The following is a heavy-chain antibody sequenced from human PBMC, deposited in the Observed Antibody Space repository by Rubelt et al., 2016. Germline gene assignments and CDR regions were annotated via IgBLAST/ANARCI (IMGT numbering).Heavy chain of an antibody. V-gene: IGHV4-38-2*02. CDR3: ATDYDMLSWYFDL. Sequence: QVQLQESGPGLVKPSETLSLTCTVSGYSISSGYYWGWIRQPPGKGLEWIGSIYHSGSTYYNPSLKSRVTLSVDTSKNRFSLRLSSVPAADTAVYYCATDYDMLSWYFDLWGRGTLVTVSS. J-gene: IGHJ2*01. D-gene: IGHD3-9*01. CDR2: IYHSGST. CDR1: GYSISSGYY.